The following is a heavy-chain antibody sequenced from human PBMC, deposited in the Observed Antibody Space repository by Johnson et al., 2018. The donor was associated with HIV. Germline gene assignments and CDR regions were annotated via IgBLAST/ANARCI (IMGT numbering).Heavy chain of an antibody. CDR1: GFTFTNAW. D-gene: IGHD1-26*01. CDR3: ARDRGYLDAFDI. J-gene: IGHJ3*02. CDR2: ISWNSGSI. Sequence: VQLVESGGGLVKPGGSLRLSCAASGFTFTNAWMHWVRQAPGKGLEWVSGISWNSGSIGYADSVKGRFTISRDNSKNTLYLQMNSLRAEDTAVFYCARDRGYLDAFDIWGQGTMVTVSS. V-gene: IGHV3-74*01.